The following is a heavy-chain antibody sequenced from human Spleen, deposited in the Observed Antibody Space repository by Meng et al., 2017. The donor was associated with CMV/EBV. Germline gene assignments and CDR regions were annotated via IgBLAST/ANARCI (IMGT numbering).Heavy chain of an antibody. D-gene: IGHD3-3*01. CDR3: ASEFDFWSPYVH. Sequence: SQTLSLTCAVYGGSFSGYYWSWIRQPPGKGLEWIGEINHSGSTNYNPSLKSRVTISLDTSKNQFSLKLSSVTAADTAVYYCASEFDFWSPYVHWGQGTLVTVSS. V-gene: IGHV4-34*01. CDR2: INHSGST. J-gene: IGHJ4*02. CDR1: GGSFSGYY.